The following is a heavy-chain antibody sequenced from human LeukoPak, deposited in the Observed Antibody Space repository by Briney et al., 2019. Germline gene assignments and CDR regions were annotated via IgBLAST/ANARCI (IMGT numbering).Heavy chain of an antibody. D-gene: IGHD6-13*01. Sequence: PGGSLRLSCAASGFTFSSYGMHWVRQAPGKGLEWVALIRYDGSNKYYADSVKGRFTISRDNSKNTLYLQMNSLRAEDTAVYYGGAAGYYYYGMDVWGQGTTVTVSS. CDR3: GAAGYYYYGMDV. V-gene: IGHV3-30*02. CDR1: GFTFSSYG. J-gene: IGHJ6*02. CDR2: IRYDGSNK.